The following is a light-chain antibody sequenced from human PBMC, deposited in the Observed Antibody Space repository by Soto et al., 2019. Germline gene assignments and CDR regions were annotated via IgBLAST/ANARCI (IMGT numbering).Light chain of an antibody. J-gene: IGKJ1*01. CDR1: QTISSW. CDR3: QQYNNWPRT. CDR2: KAS. V-gene: IGKV1-5*03. Sequence: DIQMTQSPSTLSGSVGDRVTITCRASQTISSWLAWYQQKPGKAPKLLIYKASTLKSGVPSRFSGSGSGTEFTLTISSLQPEDFAVYYCQQYNNWPRTVGQGTKVDIK.